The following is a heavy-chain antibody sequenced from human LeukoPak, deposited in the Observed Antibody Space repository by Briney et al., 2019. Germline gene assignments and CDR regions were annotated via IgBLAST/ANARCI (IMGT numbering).Heavy chain of an antibody. CDR1: GGSITSYY. CDR2: IYYSGSP. CDR3: ARDQGFGELLDAFDI. V-gene: IGHV4-59*01. D-gene: IGHD3-10*01. Sequence: SETLSLTCTVSGGSITSYYWSWIRQPPGKGLEWIGYIYYSGSPNYNPSLKSRVTISLGTSKNQFSLMLRSVTAADTAVYYCARDQGFGELLDAFDIWGQGTTVTVSS. J-gene: IGHJ3*02.